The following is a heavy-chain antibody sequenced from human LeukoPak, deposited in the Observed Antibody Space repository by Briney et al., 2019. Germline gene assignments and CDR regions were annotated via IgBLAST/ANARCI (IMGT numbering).Heavy chain of an antibody. V-gene: IGHV4-61*02. CDR2: IYASGST. CDR1: GGSISSGDYY. D-gene: IGHD2-15*01. J-gene: IGHJ4*02. Sequence: SQTLSLTCTVSGGSISSGDYYWSWIRQPAGKGLEWIGRIYASGSTHYNPSLKSRVTISVDTSKNQFSLKLSSVTAADTAVYYCAREGGYCSGGSCYVYFDHWGQGTLVTVSS. CDR3: AREGGYCSGGSCYVYFDH.